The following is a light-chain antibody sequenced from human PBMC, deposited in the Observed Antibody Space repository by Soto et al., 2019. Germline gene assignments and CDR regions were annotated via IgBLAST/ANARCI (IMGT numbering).Light chain of an antibody. V-gene: IGKV3-15*01. CDR1: QSVSSK. CDR3: QQYNNWPPYT. CDR2: GAS. J-gene: IGKJ2*01. Sequence: IVMTQSPATLSVSPGERATLSCRASQSVSSKLAWYQQKPGQAPRLLIYGASTRTTGIPARFSGSGSGTESTLTISSLQSEDFAVYYCQQYNNWPPYTFGPGTKLEIK.